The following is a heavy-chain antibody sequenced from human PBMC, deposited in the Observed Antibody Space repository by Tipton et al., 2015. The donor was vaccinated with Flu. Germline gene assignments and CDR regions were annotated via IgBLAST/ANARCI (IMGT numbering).Heavy chain of an antibody. D-gene: IGHD3-3*01. Sequence: QLVQSGAEVKKPGASVKVSCKASGCTFTSYYMHWVRQAPGQGLEWMGIINPSGGSTSYAQKFQGRVTMTRDTSTSTVYMELSSLRSEDTAVYYCARGAVYDFWSGSVFDYWGQGTLVTVSS. CDR1: GCTFTSYY. CDR3: ARGAVYDFWSGSVFDY. CDR2: INPSGGST. J-gene: IGHJ4*02. V-gene: IGHV1-46*01.